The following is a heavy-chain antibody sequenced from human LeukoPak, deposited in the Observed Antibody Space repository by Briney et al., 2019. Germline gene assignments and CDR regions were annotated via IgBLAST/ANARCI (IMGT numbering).Heavy chain of an antibody. CDR1: GYTFTSFG. J-gene: IGHJ3*02. CDR3: ARGNGDNSGAYAFDI. CDR2: ISGYNGYT. D-gene: IGHD4-17*01. V-gene: IGHV1-18*01. Sequence: ASVKVSCKTSGYTFTSFGISWVRQAPGQGLEWMGWISGYNGYTNYAQNLQGRVTVTTDTYTSTVYMELRSLRSDDTAVYYCARGNGDNSGAYAFDIWGRGTMVTVSS.